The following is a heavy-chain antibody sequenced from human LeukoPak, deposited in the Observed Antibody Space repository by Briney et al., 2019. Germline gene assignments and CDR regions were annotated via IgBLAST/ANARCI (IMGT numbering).Heavy chain of an antibody. CDR3: ARDPLTRTTVVTGSDFYFDY. J-gene: IGHJ4*02. CDR2: ISFDGLNR. V-gene: IGHV3-30*04. Sequence: GGSLRLSCAASEFTFSSYAIHWVRQTAGKGLEWVAGISFDGLNRYYADSVKGRFTISRDNSKNTLYLEMNTLRTEDTAVYFCARDPLTRTTVVTGSDFYFDYWGQGTLVTVSS. D-gene: IGHD4-23*01. CDR1: EFTFSSYA.